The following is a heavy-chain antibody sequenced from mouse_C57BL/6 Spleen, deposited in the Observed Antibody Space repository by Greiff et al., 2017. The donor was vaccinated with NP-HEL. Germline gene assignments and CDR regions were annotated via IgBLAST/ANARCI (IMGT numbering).Heavy chain of an antibody. CDR3: ARDRKVPDY. CDR2: ISDGGSST. V-gene: IGHV5-4*01. J-gene: IGHJ2*01. CDR1: GFTFSSYA. D-gene: IGHD2-14*01. Sequence: EVQLVESGGGLVKPGASLKLSCAASGFTFSSYAMSWVRQTPEKRLEWVATISDGGSSTYYPDNVKGRFTISRDNAKNNLYLQMSHLKSEDTAKYYCARDRKVPDYGGKGTTLTVSS.